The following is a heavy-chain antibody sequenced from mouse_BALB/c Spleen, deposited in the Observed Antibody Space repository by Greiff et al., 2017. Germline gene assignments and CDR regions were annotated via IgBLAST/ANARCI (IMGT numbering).Heavy chain of an antibody. CDR2: IRNKANGYTT. Sequence: EVNVVESGGGLVQPGGSLRLSCATSGFTFTDYYMSWVRQPPGKALEWLGFIRNKANGYTTEYSASVKGRFTISRDNSQSILYLQMNTLRAEDSATYYCARDIWDYWGQGTSVTVSS. J-gene: IGHJ4*01. CDR1: GFTFTDYY. CDR3: ARDIWDY. V-gene: IGHV7-3*02.